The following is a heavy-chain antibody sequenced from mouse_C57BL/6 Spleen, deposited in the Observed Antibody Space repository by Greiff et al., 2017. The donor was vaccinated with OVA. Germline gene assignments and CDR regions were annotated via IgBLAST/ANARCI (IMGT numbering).Heavy chain of an antibody. J-gene: IGHJ2*01. CDR2: IYPGDGDT. CDR1: GYAFSSYW. CDR3: ARGYYGSSGDY. Sequence: VQLVESGAELVKPGASVKISCKASGYAFSSYWMNWVKQRPGKGLEWIGQIYPGDGDTNYNGKFKGKATLTADKSSSTAYMQLSSLTSEDSAVYYCARGYYGSSGDYWGQGTTLTVSS. V-gene: IGHV1-80*01. D-gene: IGHD1-1*01.